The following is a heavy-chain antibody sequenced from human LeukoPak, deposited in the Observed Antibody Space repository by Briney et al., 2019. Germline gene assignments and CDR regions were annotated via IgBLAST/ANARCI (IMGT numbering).Heavy chain of an antibody. J-gene: IGHJ4*02. CDR1: GGSISSYY. Sequence: SETLSLTCTVSGGSISSYYWSWIRQPPGKGLEWIGYIYYSGSTNYNPSLKNRVTISVDTSKNQFSLKLSSVTAADTAVYYCARTNYVPALYYFDYWGQGTLVTVSS. CDR3: ARTNYVPALYYFDY. D-gene: IGHD2/OR15-2a*01. CDR2: IYYSGST. V-gene: IGHV4-59*01.